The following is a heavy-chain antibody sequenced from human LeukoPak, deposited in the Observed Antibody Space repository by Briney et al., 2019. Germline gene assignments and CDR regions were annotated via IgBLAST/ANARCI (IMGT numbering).Heavy chain of an antibody. CDR2: ISYDGSNK. CDR3: AKDSTDGYNYDY. D-gene: IGHD5-24*01. V-gene: IGHV3-30*18. J-gene: IGHJ4*02. CDR1: GFTFGSYG. Sequence: GGSLRLSCAASGFTFGSYGMHWVRQAPGKGLEWVAVISYDGSNKYYVDSVKGRFTISRDNSKNTLHLQMNSLRAEDTAVYYCAKDSTDGYNYDYWGQGTLVTVSS.